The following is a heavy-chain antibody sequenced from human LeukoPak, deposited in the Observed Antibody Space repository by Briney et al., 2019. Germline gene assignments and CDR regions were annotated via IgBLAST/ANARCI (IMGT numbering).Heavy chain of an antibody. D-gene: IGHD2-2*01. V-gene: IGHV3-48*01. CDR2: ISSSSTI. CDR3: ARDRLPAATREFDY. J-gene: IGHJ4*02. CDR1: GFDFSSYS. Sequence: PGGSLRLSCAASGFDFSSYSMNWVRQAPGKGLEWGSYISSSSTIYYADSVKGRFTISRDNAKNSLYLQMNSLRAEDTAVYYCARDRLPAATREFDYWGQGTLVTVSS.